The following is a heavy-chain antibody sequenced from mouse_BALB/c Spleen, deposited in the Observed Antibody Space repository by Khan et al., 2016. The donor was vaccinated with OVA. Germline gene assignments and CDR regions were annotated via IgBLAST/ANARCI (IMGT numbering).Heavy chain of an antibody. CDR2: IYPGSGNT. CDR1: DYTFADFY. J-gene: IGHJ4*01. Sequence: QVQLKQSGAELARPGASVKLSCKASDYTFADFYINWVKQRTGQGLEWIGEIYPGSGNTYYNENFKGKATLTTDKSSTTAYMHLSSLTSEDSAVYFCARWGGNYKYYYALDYWGQGTSVTVSS. CDR3: ARWGGNYKYYYALDY. D-gene: IGHD2-1*01. V-gene: IGHV1-77*01.